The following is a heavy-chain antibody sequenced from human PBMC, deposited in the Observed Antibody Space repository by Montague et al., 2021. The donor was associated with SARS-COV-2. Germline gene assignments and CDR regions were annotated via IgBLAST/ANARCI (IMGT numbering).Heavy chain of an antibody. V-gene: IGHV1-18*01. J-gene: IGHJ6*02. D-gene: IGHD3-16*01. CDR1: GYTFTNYG. CDR3: ARDPTQGWGYSYSAMDV. Sequence: SVKVSCKASGYTFTNYGINWVRQAPGQGLEWMGWISAYNGNTNYAQNLQGRVTMTTDTSTSTAYMELRGLRSDDTAVYFCARDPTQGWGYSYSAMDVWGQGTTITVSS. CDR2: ISAYNGNT.